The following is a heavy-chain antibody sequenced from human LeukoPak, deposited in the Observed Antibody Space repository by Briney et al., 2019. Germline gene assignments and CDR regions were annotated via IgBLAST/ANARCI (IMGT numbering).Heavy chain of an antibody. V-gene: IGHV3-53*01. CDR1: GFTVVTND. Sequence: PGGSLRLSCAASGFTVVTNDMTWVRQAPGKGLEWVSVLYSDGNTKYADSLQGRFTISRDNSKNTLYLEMNSPSPDDTAVYYCARGVEPLAANTLAYWGQGTLVTVSS. CDR2: LYSDGNT. CDR3: ARGVEPLAANTLAY. J-gene: IGHJ4*02. D-gene: IGHD1-14*01.